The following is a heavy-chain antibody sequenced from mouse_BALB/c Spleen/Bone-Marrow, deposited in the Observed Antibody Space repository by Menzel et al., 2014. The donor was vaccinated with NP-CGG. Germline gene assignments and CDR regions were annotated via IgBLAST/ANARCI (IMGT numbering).Heavy chain of an antibody. Sequence: EVKVIESGGGLVQPGGFLKLSCAASGFDFRTYWMSWVRQAPGKGLEWIGEINPDSKTKNYAPSLKDKFIISRDDAKNTLYLQMSKARSEDTALYYCARMGYYGWLAYWGQGTLVTVSA. CDR2: INPDSKTK. CDR3: ARMGYYGWLAY. J-gene: IGHJ3*01. D-gene: IGHD1-1*01. V-gene: IGHV4-1*02. CDR1: GFDFRTYW.